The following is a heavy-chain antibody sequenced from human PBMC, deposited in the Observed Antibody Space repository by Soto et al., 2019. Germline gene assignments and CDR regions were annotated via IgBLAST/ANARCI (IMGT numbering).Heavy chain of an antibody. Sequence: QVKLLQSGAEVKKPGTSVKVSCKASGYTFATYGIGWVRQAPGQGLEWMGWMTPHNGDTNYAQKLQGRVTMTAEISTSTAYIDVRSLRSDDTAVYYRARLSPCNSDMCYSRPLDHWGQGTLVTVSS. V-gene: IGHV1-18*01. D-gene: IGHD2-15*01. CDR3: ARLSPCNSDMCYSRPLDH. CDR1: GYTFATYG. J-gene: IGHJ4*02. CDR2: MTPHNGDT.